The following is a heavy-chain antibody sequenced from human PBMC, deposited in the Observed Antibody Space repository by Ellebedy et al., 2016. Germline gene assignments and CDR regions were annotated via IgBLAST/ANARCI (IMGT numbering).Heavy chain of an antibody. V-gene: IGHV3-7*03. Sequence: GGSLRLSCVASGFTFSRSWMSWVRQPPGTGLEWVANIKEDGSAEYYVDSVKGRFTISRDNAKNSLFLQMNSLRAEDTAVYYCARGGSWDLDYWGQGRLVTVSS. D-gene: IGHD1-26*01. J-gene: IGHJ4*02. CDR3: ARGGSWDLDY. CDR1: GFTFSRSW. CDR2: IKEDGSAE.